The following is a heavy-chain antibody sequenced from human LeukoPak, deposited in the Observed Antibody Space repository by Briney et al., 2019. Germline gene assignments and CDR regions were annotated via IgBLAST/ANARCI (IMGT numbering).Heavy chain of an antibody. CDR3: ARAPSIVVVPTTMRSSIFSWFDP. J-gene: IGHJ5*02. CDR2: IIPIFGTA. Sequence: SVKVSCKASGYTFTDYALHWVRQAPGQGLEWMGGIIPIFGTANYAQKFQGRVTITADKSTSTAYMELSSLRSEDTAVYYCARAPSIVVVPTTMRSSIFSWFDPWGQGTLVTVSS. CDR1: GYTFTDYA. D-gene: IGHD2-2*01. V-gene: IGHV1-69*06.